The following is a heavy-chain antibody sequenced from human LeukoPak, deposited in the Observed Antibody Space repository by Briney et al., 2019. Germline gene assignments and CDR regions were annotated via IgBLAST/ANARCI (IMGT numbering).Heavy chain of an antibody. J-gene: IGHJ4*02. CDR1: GFTFTNYW. CDR3: ARDPGSRGPFDS. V-gene: IGHV3-11*01. Sequence: GGSLRLSCAASGFTFTNYWMSWVRQAPGKGLEWISYISNGASTIYYADSVKGRFTVSRDNAKSSLYLQMNSLRPDDTAVYYCARDPGSRGPFDSWGQGTLVTVSS. CDR2: ISNGASTI. D-gene: IGHD3-10*01.